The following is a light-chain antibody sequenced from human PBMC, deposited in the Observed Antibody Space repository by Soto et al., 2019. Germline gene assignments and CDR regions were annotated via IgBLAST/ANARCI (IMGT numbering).Light chain of an antibody. J-gene: IGKJ4*01. CDR1: QSVSNN. Sequence: EIVMTQSPATLSVSPGERVTLPCRASQSVSNNLAWYQQKPGQAPRLLIYGATATATGIPARFSGSGSGTEFTLTISSLQSEDFAVYYCQQHNDWPLTFGGGTKVEIK. CDR3: QQHNDWPLT. CDR2: GAT. V-gene: IGKV3-15*01.